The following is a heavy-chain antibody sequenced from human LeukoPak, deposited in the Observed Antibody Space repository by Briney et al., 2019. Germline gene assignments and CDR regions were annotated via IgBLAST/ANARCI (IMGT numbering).Heavy chain of an antibody. Sequence: GGSLRLSCAASGFAYSDYYMSWVRQAPGKGLEWVANIKQDGSEKYYVDSVKGRFAISRDNAKNSLYLQMNSLRAEDTAVYYCARVIVDYYGMDVWGQGTTVTVSS. V-gene: IGHV3-7*01. CDR2: IKQDGSEK. J-gene: IGHJ6*02. CDR1: GFAYSDYY. D-gene: IGHD3-22*01. CDR3: ARVIVDYYGMDV.